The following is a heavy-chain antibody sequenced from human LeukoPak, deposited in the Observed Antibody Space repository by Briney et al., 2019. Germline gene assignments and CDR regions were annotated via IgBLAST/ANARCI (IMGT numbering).Heavy chain of an antibody. CDR2: IYYSGST. Sequence: SETLSLTCTVSGGSISSSSYYWGWIRQPPGTGLEWIGSIYYSGSTYYNPSLKSRVTISVDTSKNQFFLKLSSVTAADTAVYYCARRYSYGAGDNWFDPWGQGTLVTVSS. D-gene: IGHD5-18*01. V-gene: IGHV4-39*01. J-gene: IGHJ5*02. CDR3: ARRYSYGAGDNWFDP. CDR1: GGSISSSSYY.